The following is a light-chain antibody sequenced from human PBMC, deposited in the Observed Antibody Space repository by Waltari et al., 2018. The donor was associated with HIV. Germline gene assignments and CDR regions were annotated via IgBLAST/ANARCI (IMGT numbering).Light chain of an antibody. J-gene: IGLJ3*02. Sequence: QSVLTQPPSASGTPGHSVTISCSGSSSNIGSNFVYCYQQLPRAAPKLLIYRNNQRPSGVPGRFSGSKSGTSASLAISGLRSEDEADYYCAAWDDSLREVFGGGTKLTVL. CDR2: RNN. CDR3: AAWDDSLREV. CDR1: SSNIGSNF. V-gene: IGLV1-47*01.